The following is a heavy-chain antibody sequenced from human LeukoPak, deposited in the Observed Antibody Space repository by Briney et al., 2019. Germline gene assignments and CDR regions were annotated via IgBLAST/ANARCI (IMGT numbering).Heavy chain of an antibody. D-gene: IGHD3-10*01. V-gene: IGHV3-48*03. J-gene: IGHJ3*02. CDR2: ISSSGSTI. CDR3: ARVTYYGSGSDAFDI. Sequence: GGSLRLSCAASGFTFSSYEMNWVRQAPGKGLEWVSYISSSGSTIYYADSVKGRFTISRDNAKNSPYLQMNSLRAEDTAVYYCARVTYYGSGSDAFDIWGQGTMVTVSS. CDR1: GFTFSSYE.